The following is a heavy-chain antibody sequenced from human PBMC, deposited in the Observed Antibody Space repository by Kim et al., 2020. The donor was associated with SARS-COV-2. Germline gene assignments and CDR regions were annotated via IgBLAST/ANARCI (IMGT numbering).Heavy chain of an antibody. J-gene: IGHJ6*02. V-gene: IGHV4-59*01. Sequence: SETLSLTCTVSGGSISSYYWTWIRQPPGKGLEWIGYIYYSGSTNYNPSLKSRVTISVDTSKNQFSLKLSSVTAAGTAVYFCARDLGYNWKYYHYYGMDVWGQGTTVTVSS. D-gene: IGHD1-20*01. CDR3: ARDLGYNWKYYHYYGMDV. CDR2: IYYSGST. CDR1: GGSISSYY.